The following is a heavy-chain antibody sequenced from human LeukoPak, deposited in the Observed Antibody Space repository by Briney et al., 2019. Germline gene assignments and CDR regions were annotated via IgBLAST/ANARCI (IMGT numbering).Heavy chain of an antibody. D-gene: IGHD1-1*01. CDR2: IYYSGST. CDR1: GGSISSYY. V-gene: IGHV4-59*01. CDR3: ARLTGTTKPFDY. J-gene: IGHJ4*02. Sequence: SETLSLTCTVSGGSISSYYWSWIRQPPGKGLEWIGYIYYSGSTNYNPSLKSRVTISVDTYKNQFSLKLSSVAAADTAVYYCARLTGTTKPFDYWGQGTLVTVSS.